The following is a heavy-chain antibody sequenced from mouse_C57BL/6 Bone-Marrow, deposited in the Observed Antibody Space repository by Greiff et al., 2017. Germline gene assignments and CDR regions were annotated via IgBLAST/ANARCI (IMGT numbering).Heavy chain of an antibody. J-gene: IGHJ3*01. CDR3: ARHEVYPYYYGSSVAGFAY. CDR1: GYTFTEYT. D-gene: IGHD1-1*01. CDR2: FYPGSGSI. Sequence: QVQLKESGAELVKPGASVKLSCKASGYTFTEYTIHWVKQRSGQGLEWIGWFYPGSGSIKYNEKFKDKATLTADKSSSTVYMEHSRLTSEDSAVYCFARHEVYPYYYGSSVAGFAYWGQGTLVTVSA. V-gene: IGHV1-62-2*01.